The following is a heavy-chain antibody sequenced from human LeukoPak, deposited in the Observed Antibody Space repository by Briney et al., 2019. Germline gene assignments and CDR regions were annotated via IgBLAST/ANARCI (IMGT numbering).Heavy chain of an antibody. CDR3: AKTYYYDSSGSHYFDY. J-gene: IGHJ4*02. Sequence: PGGSLRLSCAASGFTFSSYAVSWVRQAPGKGLELVSVISGSGGRTYYADSVKGRFTISRDNSKNTLYLQMSSLRAEDTAVYYCAKTYYYDSSGSHYFDYWGRGTLVTVSS. CDR2: ISGSGGRT. CDR1: GFTFSSYA. D-gene: IGHD3-22*01. V-gene: IGHV3-23*01.